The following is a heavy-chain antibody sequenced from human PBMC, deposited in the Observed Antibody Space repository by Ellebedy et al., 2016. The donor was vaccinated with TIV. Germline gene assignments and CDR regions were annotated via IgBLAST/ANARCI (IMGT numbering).Heavy chain of an antibody. D-gene: IGHD3-10*01. V-gene: IGHV3-13*01. CDR1: GFTFSNYD. J-gene: IGHJ5*02. CDR2: IGTAGDT. Sequence: LSLTCAASGFTFSNYDMHWVRQATGKGLEWVSGIGTAGDTYYPGSVKGRFTISRENAKNSLFLQMNSLRDGDTAVYYCERGRYGPWGQGTLVTVSS. CDR3: ERGRYGP.